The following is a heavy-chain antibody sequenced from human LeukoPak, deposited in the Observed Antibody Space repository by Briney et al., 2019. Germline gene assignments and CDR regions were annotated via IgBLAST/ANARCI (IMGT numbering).Heavy chain of an antibody. CDR3: AREGGYCSSTSCYYLDY. CDR1: GFTFSSYA. D-gene: IGHD2-2*01. J-gene: IGHJ4*02. V-gene: IGHV3-23*01. CDR2: ISGSGGST. Sequence: GGSLRLSCAASGFTFSSYAMSWVRQAPGKGLEWVSAISGSGGSTCYADSVKGRFTISRDNSKNTLYLQMNSLRAEDTAVYYCAREGGYCSSTSCYYLDYWGQGTLVTVSS.